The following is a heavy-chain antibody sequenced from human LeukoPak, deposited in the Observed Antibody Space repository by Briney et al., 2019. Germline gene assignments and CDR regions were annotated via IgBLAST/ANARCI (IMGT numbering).Heavy chain of an antibody. CDR3: ARESGYSGYVNWFDP. V-gene: IGHV3-48*04. D-gene: IGHD5-12*01. J-gene: IGHJ5*02. Sequence: GGSLRLSCAASGFTFSSYTMHWVRQAPGKGLEWVSYISSSSNTIYYADSVKGRFTISRDNAKNSLYLQMNSLRAEDTAVYYCARESGYSGYVNWFDPWGQGTLVTVSS. CDR1: GFTFSSYT. CDR2: ISSSSNTI.